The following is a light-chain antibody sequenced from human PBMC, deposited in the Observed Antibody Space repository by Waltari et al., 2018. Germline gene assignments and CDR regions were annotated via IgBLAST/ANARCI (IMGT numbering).Light chain of an antibody. CDR2: EVS. V-gene: IGLV2-14*01. CDR1: SSDVGAYTF. J-gene: IGLJ2*01. Sequence: QSALTQPASVSGSPGQSLTISCTGTSSDVGAYTFFSWYQQHPGRAPKLTIYEVSKRPSGVSNRFSGSKSGNTASLTISGLQAEDEADYYCNSYTSSSTLVFGGGTKLTVL. CDR3: NSYTSSSTLV.